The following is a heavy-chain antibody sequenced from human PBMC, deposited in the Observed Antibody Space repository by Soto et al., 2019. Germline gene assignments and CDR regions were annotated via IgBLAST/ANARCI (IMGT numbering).Heavy chain of an antibody. CDR1: GGSMSNYF. D-gene: IGHD6-13*01. CDR2: IHYSGTT. V-gene: IGHV4-59*01. CDR3: AAGEDSSRNIAPYYLEF. J-gene: IGHJ4*02. Sequence: SETLSLTCTVSGGSMSNYFWTWIRQPPGKGLEWIGYIHYSGTTSFFPSYNPSLRSRVTISEDTSKNQFSLKLLSVTTADTAVYFCAAGEDSSRNIAPYYLEFWGQEILVNASS.